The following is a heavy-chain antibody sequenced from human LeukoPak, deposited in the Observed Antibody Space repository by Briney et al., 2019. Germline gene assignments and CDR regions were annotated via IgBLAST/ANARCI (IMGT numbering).Heavy chain of an antibody. V-gene: IGHV1-18*01. CDR2: ISAYNGNT. CDR3: ARENYGSGSYYPFDY. D-gene: IGHD3-10*01. CDR1: GYTFTSYG. J-gene: IGHJ4*02. Sequence: ASVKVSCKASGYTFTSYGISWVGQAPGQGLEWMGWISAYNGNTNYAQKLQGRVTMTTDTSTSTAYMELRSLRSDDTAVYYCARENYGSGSYYPFDYWGQGTLVTVSS.